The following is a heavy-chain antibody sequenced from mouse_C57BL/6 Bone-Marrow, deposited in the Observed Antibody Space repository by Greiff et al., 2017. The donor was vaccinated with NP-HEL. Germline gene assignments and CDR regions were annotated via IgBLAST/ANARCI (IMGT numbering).Heavy chain of an antibody. Sequence: EVKLMESGGGLVKPGGSLKLSCAASGFTFSSYTMSWVRQTPEKRLEWVATISGGGGNTYYPDSVKGRFTISRDNATNTLYLQMSSLRSEDTALYYCARGYGGAMDYWGQGTSVTVSS. J-gene: IGHJ4*01. D-gene: IGHD2-2*01. V-gene: IGHV5-9*01. CDR1: GFTFSSYT. CDR2: ISGGGGNT. CDR3: ARGYGGAMDY.